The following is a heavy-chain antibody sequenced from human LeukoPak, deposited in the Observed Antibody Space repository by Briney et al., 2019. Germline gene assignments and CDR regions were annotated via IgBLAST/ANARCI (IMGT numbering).Heavy chain of an antibody. CDR1: GGSFSGYY. J-gene: IGHJ4*02. CDR2: INHSGST. CDR3: ARHGPLRPLDY. Sequence: PSETLSLTCAVYGGSFSGYYWTWIRQPPGKGLEWIGEINHSGSTNYNPSLKSRVTISVDTSKNQFSLKLSSVTAADTAVYYCARHGPLRPLDYWGQGTLVTVSS. V-gene: IGHV4-34*01. D-gene: IGHD2-15*01.